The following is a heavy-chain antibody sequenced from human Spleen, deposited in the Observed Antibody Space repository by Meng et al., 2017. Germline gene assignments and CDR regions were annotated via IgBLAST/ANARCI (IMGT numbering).Heavy chain of an antibody. Sequence: GESLKISCKGSGFDFTNYWIGWVRRMPGKGLEWMGIIYPRDSDARYSPSFQGQVTISADKSISTAYMQWSSLKASDTAMYYCARSGSLLSRSYYFDQWGQGTLVTVSS. V-gene: IGHV5-51*01. D-gene: IGHD2/OR15-2a*01. J-gene: IGHJ4*02. CDR2: IYPRDSDA. CDR1: GFDFTNYW. CDR3: ARSGSLLSRSYYFDQ.